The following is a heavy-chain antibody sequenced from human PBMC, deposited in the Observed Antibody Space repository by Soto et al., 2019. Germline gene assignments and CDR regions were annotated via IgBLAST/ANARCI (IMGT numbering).Heavy chain of an antibody. D-gene: IGHD5-12*01. CDR2: ISYDGSNK. J-gene: IGHJ4*02. CDR1: GFTFSSYG. Sequence: QVQLVESGGGVVQPGRSLRLSCAASGFTFSSYGMHWVRQAPGKGLEWVAVISYDGSNKYYADSVKGRFTISRDNSKNTLYLQMTSLRAEDTAVYCCAKGSEIVATVYWGQGTLVTVAS. V-gene: IGHV3-30*18. CDR3: AKGSEIVATVY.